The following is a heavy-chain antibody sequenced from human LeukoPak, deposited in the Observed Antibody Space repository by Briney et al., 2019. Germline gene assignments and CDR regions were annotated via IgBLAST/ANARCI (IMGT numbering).Heavy chain of an antibody. CDR3: AREEQMPFRAPNSYYYYIDV. J-gene: IGHJ6*03. D-gene: IGHD2-21*01. CDR1: GFIFSGYA. V-gene: IGHV3-30*04. CDR2: ISYDGSNQ. Sequence: GGSLRLSCGASGFIFSGYAMNWVRQAPGEGLEWVAFISYDGSNQYYADSVQGRFTISRDNSDNILYLHMNSLRPEDSAVYYCAREEQMPFRAPNSYYYYIDVWGKGTTVTVSS.